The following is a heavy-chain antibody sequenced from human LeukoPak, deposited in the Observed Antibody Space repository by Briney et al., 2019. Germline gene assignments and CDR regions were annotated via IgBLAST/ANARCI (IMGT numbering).Heavy chain of an antibody. D-gene: IGHD3-10*01. J-gene: IGHJ5*02. CDR3: ARDSGTTGEVKFDP. V-gene: IGHV4-38-2*02. Sequence: SETLSLTCTVSGYSISSGYYWGWIRQPPGKGLEWIGRLYDSGSTNYNPSLKSRVTMSVDTSTNQFFLKMTSVTAADTGVYSCARDSGTTGEVKFDPWGRGTLVTVSS. CDR2: LYDSGST. CDR1: GYSISSGYY.